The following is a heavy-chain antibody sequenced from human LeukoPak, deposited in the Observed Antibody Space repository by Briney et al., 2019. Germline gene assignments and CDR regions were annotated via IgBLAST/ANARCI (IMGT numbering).Heavy chain of an antibody. D-gene: IGHD2-15*01. V-gene: IGHV4-38-2*02. Sequence: SETLSLTCTVSGYSISSGYYWGWIRQPPGKGLEWIGSIYHSGSTYYNPSLKSRVTISVDTSKNQFSLKLSSVTAADTAVYYCARSGVVHGYFQHWGQGTLVTVSS. J-gene: IGHJ1*01. CDR2: IYHSGST. CDR3: ARSGVVHGYFQH. CDR1: GYSISSGYY.